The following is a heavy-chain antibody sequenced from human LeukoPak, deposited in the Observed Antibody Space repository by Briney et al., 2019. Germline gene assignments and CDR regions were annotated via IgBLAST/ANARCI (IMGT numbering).Heavy chain of an antibody. CDR3: ARDIGRPEGGYYYMDV. V-gene: IGHV1-69*06. CDR1: GGTFSSYA. Sequence: SVKVSCEASGGTFSSYAISWVRQAPGQGLEWMGGIIPIFGSAIYAQKFQGRVTITADTSTSTAYMELTSLRSEDTAMYYCARDIGRPEGGYYYMDVWGKGTTVIVSS. CDR2: IIPIFGSA. D-gene: IGHD1-26*01. J-gene: IGHJ6*03.